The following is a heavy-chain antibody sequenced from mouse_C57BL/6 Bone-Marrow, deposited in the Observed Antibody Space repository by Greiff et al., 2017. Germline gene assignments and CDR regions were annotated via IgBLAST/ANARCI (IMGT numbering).Heavy chain of an antibody. Sequence: EVQLQQSGPELVKPGASVKISCKASGYSFTDYNMNWVKQSNGKSLEWIGVINPNYGTTSYNQKFKGKATLTVDQSSSTAYMQLNSLTSEDSAVYDWARAQTAQATPRDWGQGTTRTVSS. CDR1: GYSFTDYN. J-gene: IGHJ2*01. D-gene: IGHD3-2*02. CDR3: ARAQTAQATPRD. CDR2: INPNYGTT. V-gene: IGHV1-39*01.